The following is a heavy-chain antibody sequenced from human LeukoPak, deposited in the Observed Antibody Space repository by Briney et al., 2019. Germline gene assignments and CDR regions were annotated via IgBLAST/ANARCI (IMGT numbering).Heavy chain of an antibody. J-gene: IGHJ6*03. CDR3: ARGMEPYYYMDV. D-gene: IGHD1-26*01. Sequence: GASVKVSCKASGYTFNGYYMHWVRRAPGQGLEWMGWINPNSGGTNYAQKFQGRVTMTRDTSISTAYMELSRLRSDDTAVYYCARGMEPYYYMDVWGKGTTVTVSS. CDR1: GYTFNGYY. CDR2: INPNSGGT. V-gene: IGHV1-2*02.